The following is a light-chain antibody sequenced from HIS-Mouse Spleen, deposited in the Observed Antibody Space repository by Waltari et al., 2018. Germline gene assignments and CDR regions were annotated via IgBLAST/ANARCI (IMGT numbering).Light chain of an antibody. V-gene: IGLV2-14*01. CDR2: EVS. Sequence: QSALTQPASVSGSPGQSITISCTGTSSDVGGYNYVSWDQQHPGKAPKPMIYEVSNRPSGVSNRFSGSKSGNTASLTISGLQAEDEADYYCSSYTSSSTVVFGGGTKLTVL. CDR1: SSDVGGYNY. CDR3: SSYTSSSTVV. J-gene: IGLJ2*01.